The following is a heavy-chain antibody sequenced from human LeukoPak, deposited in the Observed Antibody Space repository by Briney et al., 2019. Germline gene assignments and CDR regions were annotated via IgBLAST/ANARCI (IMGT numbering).Heavy chain of an antibody. CDR1: GFTFSSYS. CDR2: ISSSSSYI. V-gene: IGHV3-21*01. Sequence: TGGSLRLSCAASGFTFSSYSMNWVRQAPGKGLEWVSSISSSSSYIYYANSVKGRFTISRDNAKNSLYLQMNSLRAEDTAVYYCARVPSCSGGSCAHAFDIWGQGTMVTVSS. D-gene: IGHD2-15*01. CDR3: ARVPSCSGGSCAHAFDI. J-gene: IGHJ3*02.